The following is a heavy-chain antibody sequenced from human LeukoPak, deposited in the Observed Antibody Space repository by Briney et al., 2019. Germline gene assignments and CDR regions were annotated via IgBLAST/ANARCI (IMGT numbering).Heavy chain of an antibody. J-gene: IGHJ4*02. CDR3: ARGRVGARL. D-gene: IGHD1-26*01. CDR2: INHSGST. Sequence: SETLSLTCAVYGASFSGYYWSWVRQPPGKGLEWIGEINHSGSTNYNPSLKSPVTISVDTSKNQFSLKLSSVTAADTAVYYCARGRVGARLWGQGTLVAVSS. CDR1: GASFSGYY. V-gene: IGHV4-34*01.